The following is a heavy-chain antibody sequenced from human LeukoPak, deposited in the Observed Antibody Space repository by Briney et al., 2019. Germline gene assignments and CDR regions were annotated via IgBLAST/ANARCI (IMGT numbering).Heavy chain of an antibody. CDR3: ARLCWGNQLAGSDS. CDR2: MRRDGNEI. J-gene: IGHJ4*02. D-gene: IGHD3-10*02. Sequence: LPGGSLRLSCSASGFTFSTYWMSWVRQAPGKGLEWVANMRRDGNEIYYSDSVRGRFTISRDSAKNSLYLQMNSLRAEDTAVYYRARLCWGNQLAGSDSWGQGTLVTVSS. V-gene: IGHV3-7*01. CDR1: GFTFSTYW.